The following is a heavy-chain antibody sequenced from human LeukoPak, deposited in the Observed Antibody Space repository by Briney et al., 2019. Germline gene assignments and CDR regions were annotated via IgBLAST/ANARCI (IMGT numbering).Heavy chain of an antibody. Sequence: GGSLRLSCAASGFTFSSYAMHWVRQAPGKGLEWVAVISYDGSNKYYADSVKGRFTISRDNSKNTLYLQMNSLRAEDTAVYYCATNSEGYFDCWGQGTLVTVSS. J-gene: IGHJ4*02. CDR3: ATNSEGYFDC. CDR1: GFTFSSYA. CDR2: ISYDGSNK. D-gene: IGHD2/OR15-2a*01. V-gene: IGHV3-30*04.